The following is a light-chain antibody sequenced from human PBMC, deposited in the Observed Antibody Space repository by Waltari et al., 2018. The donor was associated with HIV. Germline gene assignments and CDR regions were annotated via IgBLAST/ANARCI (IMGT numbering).Light chain of an antibody. CDR3: CSYAGSSTLV. J-gene: IGLJ2*01. Sequence: QSALTQPASVSGSPGQSITISCTGTSSDVGSYNLVSWYQQHPGKAPKLMIYEVSKPPSGVSTRFSGSKSGNTASLTISGLQAEDEADYYCCSYAGSSTLVFGGGTKLTVL. CDR1: SSDVGSYNL. V-gene: IGLV2-23*02. CDR2: EVS.